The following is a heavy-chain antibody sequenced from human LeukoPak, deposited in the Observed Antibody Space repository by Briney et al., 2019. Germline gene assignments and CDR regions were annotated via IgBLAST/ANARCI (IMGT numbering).Heavy chain of an antibody. V-gene: IGHV4-4*02. CDR3: ARGTRSYYYDSSGYVEWFDP. J-gene: IGHJ5*02. CDR2: ISHSGNA. CDR1: GGSISSSDW. D-gene: IGHD3-22*01. Sequence: SETLSLTCAVSGGSISSSDWWNWVRQPPGKGLEWIGEISHSGNANYNPSLKRRVTISVDKSKNQFSLKLGSVTAADTAVYYCARGTRSYYYDSSGYVEWFDPWGQGTLVTVSS.